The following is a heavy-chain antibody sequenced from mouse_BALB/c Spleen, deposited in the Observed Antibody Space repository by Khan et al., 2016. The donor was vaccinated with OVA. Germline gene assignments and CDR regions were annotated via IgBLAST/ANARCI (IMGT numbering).Heavy chain of an antibody. D-gene: IGHD2-14*01. V-gene: IGHV5-6-5*01. CDR2: ISSGGST. CDR3: TREAYRYDEYYFDY. Sequence: EVMLVESGGGSVKPGGSLKLSCVVSGFTFSSYVMSWVRQTPEKRLEWGASISSGGSTYYPDSVKGRFTISRDNARNIVYLQMSSLRSEDMAMYFCTREAYRYDEYYFDYWGQGTTLTVAS. CDR1: GFTFSSYV. J-gene: IGHJ2*01.